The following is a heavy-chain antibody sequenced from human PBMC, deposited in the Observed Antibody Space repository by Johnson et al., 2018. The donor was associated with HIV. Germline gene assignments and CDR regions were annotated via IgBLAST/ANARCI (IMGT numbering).Heavy chain of an antibody. J-gene: IGHJ3*02. D-gene: IGHD6-19*01. V-gene: IGHV3-30*04. CDR3: AKAGAVAGPGIDAFDI. CDR2: ISYDGSNK. CDR1: GFTFSSYA. Sequence: QEQLVESGGGVVQPGRSLRLSCAASGFTFSSYAMHWVRQAPGKGLEWVAVISYDGSNKSYADSVKGRFTISRDNSKSTLYLQMNSLRAEDTAVYYCAKAGAVAGPGIDAFDIWGQGTMVTVSS.